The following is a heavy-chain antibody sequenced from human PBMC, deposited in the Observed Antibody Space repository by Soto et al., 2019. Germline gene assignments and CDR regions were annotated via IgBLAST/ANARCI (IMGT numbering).Heavy chain of an antibody. CDR3: ARQGTRILLAFDI. Sequence: QVQLVESGGGVVQPGRSLRLSCAASGFTFSSYGMHWVRQAPGKGLEWVAVIWYDGSNKYYADSVKGRFTISRDNSKNTLYLQMNRLRAEDTAVYYCARQGTRILLAFDIWGQGTMVTVSS. CDR2: IWYDGSNK. CDR1: GFTFSSYG. J-gene: IGHJ3*02. D-gene: IGHD3-3*02. V-gene: IGHV3-33*01.